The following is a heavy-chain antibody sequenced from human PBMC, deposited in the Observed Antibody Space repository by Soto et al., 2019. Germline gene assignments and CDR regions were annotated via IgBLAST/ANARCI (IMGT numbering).Heavy chain of an antibody. CDR2: ISAYSGDT. V-gene: IGHV1-18*01. CDR1: GYTFTNYA. Sequence: ASVKVSCKTSGYTFTNYAINWVRQAPGQGLQWMGWISAYSGDTKYAQRFQDRLTVTTDPSTTTAYMELRSLRSDDTAVYYCARDGRAFSIFGETMDVWGQGXTVTVYS. D-gene: IGHD3-3*01. J-gene: IGHJ6*02. CDR3: ARDGRAFSIFGETMDV.